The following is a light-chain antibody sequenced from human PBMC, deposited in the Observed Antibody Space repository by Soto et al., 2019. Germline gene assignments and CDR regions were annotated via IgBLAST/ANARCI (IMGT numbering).Light chain of an antibody. CDR2: KAS. CDR3: QQYNSYSIT. J-gene: IGKJ4*01. CDR1: QSISSW. Sequence: DIQMTQSPSTLSASVGDRVTITCRASQSISSWVAWYQQKPGKAPKLLIYKASSLESGIPSRFSGSGSGTEFTLTIRSLQPVDFATYYCQQYNSYSITFGGGTKVEIK. V-gene: IGKV1-5*03.